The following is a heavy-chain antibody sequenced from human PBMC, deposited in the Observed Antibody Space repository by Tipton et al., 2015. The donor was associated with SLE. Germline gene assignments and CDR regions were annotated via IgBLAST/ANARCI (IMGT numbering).Heavy chain of an antibody. Sequence: SLRLSCVASGFTVRSNYMSWVRQAPGKGLEWISVIYSGGYTYYADSVKGRFIISRDDSKNTVYLQMNSLRVEDTAVYYCARDYDSSGYSPFGFWGQGTLVTVSS. CDR2: IYSGGYT. CDR3: ARDYDSSGYSPFGF. V-gene: IGHV3-66*02. J-gene: IGHJ4*02. D-gene: IGHD3-22*01. CDR1: GFTVRSNY.